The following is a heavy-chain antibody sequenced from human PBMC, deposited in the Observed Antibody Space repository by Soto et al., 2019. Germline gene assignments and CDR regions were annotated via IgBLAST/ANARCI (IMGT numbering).Heavy chain of an antibody. Sequence: SETLSLTCADYGGSFSGYYWSWIRQPPGKGLEWIGEINHSGSTNYNPSLKSRVTISVDTSKNQFSLKLSSVTAADTAVYYCARVLRYCSGGSCYSSDYYYMDVWGKGTTVTVSS. V-gene: IGHV4-34*01. J-gene: IGHJ6*03. CDR3: ARVLRYCSGGSCYSSDYYYMDV. CDR1: GGSFSGYY. D-gene: IGHD2-15*01. CDR2: INHSGST.